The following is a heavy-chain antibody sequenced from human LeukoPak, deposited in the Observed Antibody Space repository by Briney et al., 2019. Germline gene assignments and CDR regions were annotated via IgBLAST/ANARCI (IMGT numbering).Heavy chain of an antibody. J-gene: IGHJ3*02. D-gene: IGHD1-26*01. CDR3: AKDRSQWELPQAAFDI. Sequence: GGSLRLSCAASGFTFSDYYMSWIRQAPGKGLEWVSYISSSGSTIYYADSVKGRFTISRDNAKNSLYLQMNSLRAEDTAVYYCAKDRSQWELPQAAFDIWGQGTMVTVSS. CDR2: ISSSGSTI. CDR1: GFTFSDYY. V-gene: IGHV3-11*04.